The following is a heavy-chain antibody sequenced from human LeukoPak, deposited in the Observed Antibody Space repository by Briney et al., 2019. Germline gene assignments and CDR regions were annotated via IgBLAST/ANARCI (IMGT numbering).Heavy chain of an antibody. D-gene: IGHD3-3*01. V-gene: IGHV3-21*01. CDR2: ISSSSSYI. CDR3: ARDRFLGLDY. Sequence: GGSLRLSCAASGFIFSNHGMNWVRQAPGKGLEWVSSISSSSSYIYYADSVKGRFTISRDNAKNSLYLQMNSLRAEDTAVYYCARDRFLGLDYWGQGTLVTVSS. J-gene: IGHJ4*02. CDR1: GFIFSNHG.